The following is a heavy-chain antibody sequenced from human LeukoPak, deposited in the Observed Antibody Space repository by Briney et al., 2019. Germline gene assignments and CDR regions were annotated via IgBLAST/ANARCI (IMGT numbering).Heavy chain of an antibody. CDR2: INAGNGNT. J-gene: IGHJ4*02. CDR3: ARGVTYYDFWSGYLPFDY. Sequence: ASVKVSCKASGYTFTSYAMHWVRQAPGQRLEWMGWINAGNGNTKYSQKFQGRVTMTTDTSTSTAYMELRSLRSDDTAVYYCARGVTYYDFWSGYLPFDYWGQGTLVTVSS. V-gene: IGHV1-3*01. CDR1: GYTFTSYA. D-gene: IGHD3-3*01.